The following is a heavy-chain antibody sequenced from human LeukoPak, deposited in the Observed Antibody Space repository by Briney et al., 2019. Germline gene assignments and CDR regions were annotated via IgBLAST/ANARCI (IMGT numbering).Heavy chain of an antibody. V-gene: IGHV1-69*04. J-gene: IGHJ4*02. CDR2: IIPILGIA. CDR3: ARDSSYYYDSSGYYYGY. Sequence: GASVKVSCKASGGTFSSYAISWVRQAPGQGLEWMGRIIPILGIANYAQKFQGRVTITADKSTSTAYMELSSLRSEDTAVYYCARDSSYYYDSSGYYYGYWGQGTLVTVSS. CDR1: GGTFSSYA. D-gene: IGHD3-22*01.